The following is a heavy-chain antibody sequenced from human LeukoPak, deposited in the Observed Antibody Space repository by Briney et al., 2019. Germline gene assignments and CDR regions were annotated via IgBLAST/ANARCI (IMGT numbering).Heavy chain of an antibody. D-gene: IGHD4-23*01. J-gene: IGHJ1*01. CDR3: ANELRWKEH. Sequence: SVKVSCKASGYTFTNYDINWVRQASGQGLEWMGYMKPNSGNTGYAQKFQGRVTMTRDTSISTAYMELSSLTSEDTAVYYCANELRWKEHRGQGKLVTGSS. V-gene: IGHV1-8*01. CDR2: MKPNSGNT. CDR1: GYTFTNYD.